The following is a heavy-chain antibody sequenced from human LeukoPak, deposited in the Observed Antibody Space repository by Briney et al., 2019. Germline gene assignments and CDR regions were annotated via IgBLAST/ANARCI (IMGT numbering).Heavy chain of an antibody. J-gene: IGHJ4*02. D-gene: IGHD3-22*01. CDR1: GYTFTSYD. Sequence: ASVKVSCKASGYTFTSYDINWVRQATGQGLEWMGWMNPSSGNTGYAQKFQGRVTMTRNTSISTAYMELSSLRSEDTAVHYCARASSGLLDYWGQGTLVTVSS. V-gene: IGHV1-8*01. CDR2: MNPSSGNT. CDR3: ARASSGLLDY.